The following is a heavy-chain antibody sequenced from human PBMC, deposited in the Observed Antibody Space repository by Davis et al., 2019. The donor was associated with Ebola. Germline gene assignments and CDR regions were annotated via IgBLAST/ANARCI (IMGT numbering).Heavy chain of an antibody. CDR3: AGDRQLSWFDP. CDR1: GLKFSNYG. J-gene: IGHJ5*02. Sequence: PGGSLRLSCAASGLKFSNYGMHWVRQAPGKGLEWVAIIYYDGSNRYYADSVKGRFTISRDNSKNTVYLQMNSLRAEDTALYYCAGDRQLSWFDPWGQGTLVTVSS. D-gene: IGHD6-13*01. CDR2: IYYDGSNR. V-gene: IGHV3-33*01.